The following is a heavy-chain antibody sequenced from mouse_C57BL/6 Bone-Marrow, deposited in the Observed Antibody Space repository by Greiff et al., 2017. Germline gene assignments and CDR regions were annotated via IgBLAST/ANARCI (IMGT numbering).Heavy chain of an antibody. Sequence: EVQGVESGGGLVQPGESLKLSCESNEYEFPSHDMSWVRKTPEQRLELVAAINRDGGSTYYPDTMERRFIISRDNTKKTLYLQMSSLRSEDTALYYCARLSYGSSSYYAMDYWGQGTSVTVSS. D-gene: IGHD1-1*01. J-gene: IGHJ4*01. CDR3: ARLSYGSSSYYAMDY. CDR1: EYEFPSHD. CDR2: INRDGGST. V-gene: IGHV5-2*01.